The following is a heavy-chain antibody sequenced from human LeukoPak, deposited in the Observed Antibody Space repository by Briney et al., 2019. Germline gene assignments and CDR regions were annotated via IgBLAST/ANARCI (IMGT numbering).Heavy chain of an antibody. J-gene: IGHJ6*03. CDR3: ARQGLGTSYPYSYYYLDV. Sequence: PGGSLRLSCAACGFTFSSCNMNWVRQAPGKGLEWVSSITSRSTYTNYADSVKGRVTISRDNARNSLYLQMSSLRAEDTAVYYCARQGLGTSYPYSYYYLDVWGKGTTVTVSS. V-gene: IGHV3-21*01. D-gene: IGHD3-10*01. CDR1: GFTFSSCN. CDR2: ITSRSTYT.